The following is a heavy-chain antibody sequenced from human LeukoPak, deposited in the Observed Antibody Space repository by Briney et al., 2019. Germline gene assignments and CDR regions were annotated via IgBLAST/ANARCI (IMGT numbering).Heavy chain of an antibody. CDR2: ISYDGSNK. CDR3: ARSYYYYYYMDV. Sequence: GRSLRLSCAASGFTFSSYGMHWVRQAPGKGLEWVAVISYDGSNKYYADSVKGRFTISRDNSKNTLYLQMNSLRAEDTAVYYCARSYYYYYYMDVWGKGTTVTVSS. CDR1: GFTFSSYG. J-gene: IGHJ6*03. V-gene: IGHV3-30*03.